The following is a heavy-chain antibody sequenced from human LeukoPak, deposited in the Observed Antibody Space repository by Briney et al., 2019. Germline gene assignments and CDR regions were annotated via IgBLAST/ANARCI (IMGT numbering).Heavy chain of an antibody. Sequence: PSETLSLTCTVSGGSISSGGYYWTWLRQPPGKGLEWNGYIYYSGSTCYNPYLKSRVTISVDTSKNQFSLRLSSVTAADTAVYYCALGYCGGGSCYAREYFQHWGQGTLVTVSS. D-gene: IGHD2-15*01. CDR1: GGSISSGGYY. J-gene: IGHJ1*01. CDR3: ALGYCGGGSCYAREYFQH. CDR2: IYYSGST. V-gene: IGHV4-31*03.